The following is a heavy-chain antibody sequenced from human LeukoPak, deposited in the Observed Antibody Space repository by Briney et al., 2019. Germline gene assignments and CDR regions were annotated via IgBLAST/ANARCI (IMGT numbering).Heavy chain of an antibody. V-gene: IGHV3-21*06. CDR1: GFTFSNVW. Sequence: PGGSLRLSCAASGFTFSNVWMAWVRQAPGKGLEWVASIGPTGSDRYHADSIKGRFTISRDNASNFLYLQMNSLRAEDTAVYYCATETNGRHYDYWGQGTLLTVSS. CDR3: ATETNGRHYDY. J-gene: IGHJ4*02. CDR2: IGPTGSDR. D-gene: IGHD1-14*01.